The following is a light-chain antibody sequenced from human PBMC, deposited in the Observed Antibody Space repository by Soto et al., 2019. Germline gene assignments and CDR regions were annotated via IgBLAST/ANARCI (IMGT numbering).Light chain of an antibody. J-gene: IGKJ1*01. CDR3: QQYQSYSQ. CDR1: ESINSW. Sequence: DIQMTQSPSTLSASVGDRVTITCRASESINSWLAWYQQKPGKAPKLLIYKASNLESGVPSRFSGSGSGTEFTLTITSLQPDDFETYYCQQYQSYSQFGQGTKV. V-gene: IGKV1-5*03. CDR2: KAS.